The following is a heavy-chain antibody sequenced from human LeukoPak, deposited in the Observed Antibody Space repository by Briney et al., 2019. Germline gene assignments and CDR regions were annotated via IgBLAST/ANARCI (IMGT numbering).Heavy chain of an antibody. CDR1: GGSISGYY. J-gene: IGHJ3*02. CDR3: ARDYVEGITIFGVAQHDAFDI. D-gene: IGHD3-3*01. Sequence: SETLSLTCTVSGGSISGYYWGWIRQPAGKGPQWIGRIYSSGYTYYNPSLKSRVTMSVDTPKNHFSLMVTSVTAADTAVYYCARDYVEGITIFGVAQHDAFDIWDQGTMVTVSS. CDR2: IYSSGYT. V-gene: IGHV4-4*07.